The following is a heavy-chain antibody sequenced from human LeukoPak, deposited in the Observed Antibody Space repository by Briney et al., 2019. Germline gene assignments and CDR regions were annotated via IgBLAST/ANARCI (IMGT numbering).Heavy chain of an antibody. CDR3: VRLLGGYFAGNTFDI. CDR1: GGSVSSRPHF. D-gene: IGHD3-9*01. Sequence: SETLSLTCTVSGGSVSSRPHFWAWIRQTPGKGLERIGTIYYTGSANYNPSLKSRVTMSVDTPKDHFSLNLSSETATDTAVYFCVRLLGGYFAGNTFDIWGQGTVVSVSS. V-gene: IGHV4-39*02. CDR2: IYYTGSA. J-gene: IGHJ3*02.